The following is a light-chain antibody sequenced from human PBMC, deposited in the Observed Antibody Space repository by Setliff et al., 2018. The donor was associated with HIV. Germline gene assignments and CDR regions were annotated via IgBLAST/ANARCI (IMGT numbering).Light chain of an antibody. V-gene: IGLV1-44*01. Sequence: QSVLTKPPSASGTPGQRVTISCSGSSSNIGSNIVNWYQQFPGTAPKLLIYSDHQRPSGVPDRFSGSKSGTSASLAISGLQSEDEADYYCAAWDDILNAYVFGTGTKVTVL. CDR2: SDH. CDR3: AAWDDILNAYV. J-gene: IGLJ1*01. CDR1: SSNIGSNI.